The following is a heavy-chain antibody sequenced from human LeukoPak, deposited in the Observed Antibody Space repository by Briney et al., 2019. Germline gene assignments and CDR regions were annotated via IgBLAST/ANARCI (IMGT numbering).Heavy chain of an antibody. V-gene: IGHV3-74*01. CDR1: GFTFSSYA. Sequence: GRSLRLSCAASGFTFSSYAVHWVRQAPGKGLVWVSRINSDGSSTNYADSVKGRFTISRDNAKNTLYLQVNSLRAEDTAVYFCARGTNYYDSTGMSDWGQGTLVTVSS. CDR3: ARGTNYYDSTGMSD. J-gene: IGHJ4*02. CDR2: INSDGSST. D-gene: IGHD3-22*01.